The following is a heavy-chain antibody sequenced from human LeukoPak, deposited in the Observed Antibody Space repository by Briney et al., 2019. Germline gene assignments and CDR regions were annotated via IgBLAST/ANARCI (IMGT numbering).Heavy chain of an antibody. Sequence: GGSLRLSCAASGFTFDDYAMHWVRQAPGKGLEWVSGISWNSGSIGYADSVKGRFTISRDNAKNSLYLQMNSLRAEDTALYYCAKGSGYSYGYVDYWGQGTLVTVSS. D-gene: IGHD5-18*01. CDR1: GFTFDDYA. V-gene: IGHV3-9*01. CDR2: ISWNSGSI. J-gene: IGHJ4*02. CDR3: AKGSGYSYGYVDY.